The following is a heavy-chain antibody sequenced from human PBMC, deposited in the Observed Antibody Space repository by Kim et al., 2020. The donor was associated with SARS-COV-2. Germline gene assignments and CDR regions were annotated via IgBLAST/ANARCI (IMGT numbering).Heavy chain of an antibody. J-gene: IGHJ5*02. Sequence: GGSLRLSCAASGFTFSSYAMHWVRQAPGKGLEWVAVISYDGSNKYYADSVKGRFTISRDNSKNTLYLQMNSLRAEDTAVYYCARGGDSGGIVVVPAAIPPSNRDWFDPWGQGTLVTVSS. CDR3: ARGGDSGGIVVVPAAIPPSNRDWFDP. D-gene: IGHD2-2*02. V-gene: IGHV3-30-3*01. CDR2: ISYDGSNK. CDR1: GFTFSSYA.